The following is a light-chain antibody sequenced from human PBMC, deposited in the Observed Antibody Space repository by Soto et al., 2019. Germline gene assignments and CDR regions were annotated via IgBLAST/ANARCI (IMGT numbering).Light chain of an antibody. CDR1: SSDVGGYNY. J-gene: IGLJ2*01. CDR2: DVS. Sequence: QSVLTQPASVSGSPGQSITISCTGTSSDVGGYNYVSWYQQHPGKAPQLMIYDVSNRPSGVSNRFSGSKSGNTASLTISGIQAEDEADYYCSSYTSSSTLFGGGTQLTVL. CDR3: SSYTSSSTL. V-gene: IGLV2-14*01.